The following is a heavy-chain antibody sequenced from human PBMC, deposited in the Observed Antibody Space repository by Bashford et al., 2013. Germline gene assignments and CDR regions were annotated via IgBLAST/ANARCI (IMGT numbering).Heavy chain of an antibody. CDR1: GFNLGCCA. D-gene: IGHD2-15*01. Sequence: SGGSLRLSCAASGFNLGCCAMSWVRQAPGKGLEWVSTITSSGGTTFYAGSVKGRFTTSRDNSRNTLYLQMNNLGAEDTAVYYCARRCSGTSCPDYYFDYWGQGTLVTVSS. CDR3: ARRCSGTSCPDYYFDY. J-gene: IGHJ4*02. V-gene: IGHV3-23*01. CDR2: ITSSGGTT.